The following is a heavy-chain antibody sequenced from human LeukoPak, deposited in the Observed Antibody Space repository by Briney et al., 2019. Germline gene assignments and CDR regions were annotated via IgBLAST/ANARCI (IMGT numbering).Heavy chain of an antibody. D-gene: IGHD5-12*01. CDR1: GFTFSSYG. CDR2: ISSSSSYI. J-gene: IGHJ6*02. Sequence: PGGSLRLSCAASGFTFSSYGMHWVRQAPGKGLEWVSSISSSSSYIYYADSVKGRFTISRDNAKNSLYLQMNSLRAEDTAVYYCARVTAPIVATIRGRYYYYGMDVWGQGTTVTVSS. V-gene: IGHV3-21*01. CDR3: ARVTAPIVATIRGRYYYYGMDV.